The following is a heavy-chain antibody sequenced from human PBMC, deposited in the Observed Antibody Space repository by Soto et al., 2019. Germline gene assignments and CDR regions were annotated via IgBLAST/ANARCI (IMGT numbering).Heavy chain of an antibody. CDR2: IYYSGST. CDR3: ATSNWFDP. J-gene: IGHJ5*02. Sequence: ASETRCLTCTVSGGSISSSGYYWGWIRQPPGKGLEWIGIIYYSGSTYYNPSLKSRVTISVDTSKNQFSLKLSSVSATDTAVYYCATSNWFDPWGQVTLVTVSS. CDR1: GGSISSSGYY. V-gene: IGHV4-39*01.